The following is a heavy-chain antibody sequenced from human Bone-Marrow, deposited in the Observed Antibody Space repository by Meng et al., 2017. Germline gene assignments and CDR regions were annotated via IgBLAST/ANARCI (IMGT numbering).Heavy chain of an antibody. D-gene: IGHD3-16*01. CDR3: AKDRRIMTTYAFDI. J-gene: IGHJ3*02. CDR1: GFTFDDYA. V-gene: IGHV3-9*01. CDR2: ISWNSGSI. Sequence: SLKISCAASGFTFDDYAMHWARQAPGKGLEWVSGISWNSGSIGYADSVKSRFTISRDNAKNSLYLQMNSLRAEDTALYYCAKDRRIMTTYAFDIWGQGTMVTVSS.